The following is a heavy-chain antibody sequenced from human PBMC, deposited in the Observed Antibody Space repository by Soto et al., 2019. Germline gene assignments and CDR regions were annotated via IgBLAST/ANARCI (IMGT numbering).Heavy chain of an antibody. J-gene: IGHJ4*02. D-gene: IGHD3-22*01. CDR1: GFAFSSYA. CDR2: ISYDGSNK. V-gene: IGHV3-30-3*01. CDR3: ARVARGSGYWTIDY. Sequence: QVQLVESGGGVVQPGRSLRLSCAASGFAFSSYAMHWVRQAPGKGLEWVAVISYDGSNKYYADSVKGRFTISRDNSKSTLYLQMNSLRAEDTAVYYCARVARGSGYWTIDYWGQGTLVTVSS.